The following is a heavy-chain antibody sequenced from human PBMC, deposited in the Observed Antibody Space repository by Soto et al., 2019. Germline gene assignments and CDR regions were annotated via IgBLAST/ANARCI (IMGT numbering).Heavy chain of an antibody. Sequence: SETLSLTCAVSGGSIRSGGYSWSWIRQPPGKGLEWIGYVYHSGSTYYSSSLKSRVTISVDMSKNQISLKLTSVTAADTAVYYCARGVSSSQKRFYYRMDVWGQGTTVTVSS. CDR2: VYHSGST. CDR3: ARGVSSSQKRFYYRMDV. CDR1: GGSIRSGGYS. V-gene: IGHV4-30-2*01. J-gene: IGHJ6*02. D-gene: IGHD2-15*01.